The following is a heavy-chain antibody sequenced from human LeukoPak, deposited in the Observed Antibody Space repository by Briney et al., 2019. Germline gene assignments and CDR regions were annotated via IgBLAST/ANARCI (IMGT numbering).Heavy chain of an antibody. J-gene: IGHJ4*02. Sequence: GGSLRLSCAASGFTFSSYAMSWVRQAPGKGLEWVSAISGSGGSTYYADSVKGRFTISRDNAKNALYLQMNSLRAEDTAVYYCARQTERDAYNRYWGQGPWSPSPQ. D-gene: IGHD5-24*01. CDR2: ISGSGGST. CDR3: ARQTERDAYNRY. CDR1: GFTFSSYA. V-gene: IGHV3-23*01.